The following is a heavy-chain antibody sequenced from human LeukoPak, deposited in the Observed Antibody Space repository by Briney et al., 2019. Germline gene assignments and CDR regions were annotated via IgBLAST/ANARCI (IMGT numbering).Heavy chain of an antibody. D-gene: IGHD4-23*01. CDR3: ARDQVAYEPLLTTVGFDY. CDR2: IIPIFGTA. CDR1: GGTFSSYA. Sequence: SVKVSCKASGGTFSSYAISWVRQAPGQGLEWMGGIIPIFGTANYAQKFQGRVTITAEESTSTAYMALSSLRSEATAVYYCARDQVAYEPLLTTVGFDYWGQGTLVTVSS. V-gene: IGHV1-69*13. J-gene: IGHJ4*02.